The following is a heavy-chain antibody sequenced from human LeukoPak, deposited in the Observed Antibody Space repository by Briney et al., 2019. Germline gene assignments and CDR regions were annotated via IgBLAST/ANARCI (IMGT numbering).Heavy chain of an antibody. CDR1: GYTFTGYY. V-gene: IGHV1-2*02. J-gene: IGHJ6*03. CDR3: ARRGDCSSTSCQDYYYYYMDV. D-gene: IGHD2-2*01. CDR2: INPNSGGT. Sequence: ASVKVSCKASGYTFTGYYMHWVRQAPGQGLEWMGWINPNSGGTNYAQKFQGRVTMTRDTSISTAYMELSRLRSDDTAVYYCARRGDCSSTSCQDYYYYYMDVWGKGTTVTVSS.